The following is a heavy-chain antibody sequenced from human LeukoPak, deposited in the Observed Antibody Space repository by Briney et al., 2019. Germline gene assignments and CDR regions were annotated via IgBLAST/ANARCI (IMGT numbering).Heavy chain of an antibody. J-gene: IGHJ4*02. V-gene: IGHV4-39*01. CDR1: GGSISSDTCY. Sequence: PSETLSLTCTVSGGSISSDTCYWGWIRQPPGKGLEWIGSIYYSGSAHYNPSLKSRVTISVDTSKNQFSLKLSSVTAADTAVYYCARQTMVRGVIGNPIEYWGQGTLVTVSS. CDR2: IYYSGSA. CDR3: ARQTMVRGVIGNPIEY. D-gene: IGHD3-10*01.